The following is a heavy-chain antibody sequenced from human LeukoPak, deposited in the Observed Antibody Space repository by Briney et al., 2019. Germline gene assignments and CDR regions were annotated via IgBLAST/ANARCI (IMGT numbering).Heavy chain of an antibody. CDR1: GFTFSSYA. V-gene: IGHV3-23*01. D-gene: IGHD2-15*01. J-gene: IGHJ4*02. CDR2: ISYSGGST. Sequence: GGSLRLSCAASGFTFSSYAMTWVRQAPGKGLEWVSAISYSGGSTYYADSVKGRFTISRDNSKNTLYLQMNSLRAEDTAVYYCAKGGSCSGSSCYSVDYWGQGTLVTVSS. CDR3: AKGGSCSGSSCYSVDY.